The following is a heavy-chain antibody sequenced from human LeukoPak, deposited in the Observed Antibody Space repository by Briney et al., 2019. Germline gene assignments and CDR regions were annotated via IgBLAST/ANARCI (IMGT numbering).Heavy chain of an antibody. V-gene: IGHV3-48*03. D-gene: IGHD1-26*01. CDR2: INSGANTI. J-gene: IGHJ4*02. CDR3: ARFVRGGSNSMPSFDY. Sequence: PGGSLRLSCAASGFTFSTYEMNWVRQAPGKGLEWVSYINSGANTIFYADSVKGRFTISRDNAKNSLYLQINSLRAEDTAVYYCARFVRGGSNSMPSFDYWGQGTLVTVSS. CDR1: GFTFSTYE.